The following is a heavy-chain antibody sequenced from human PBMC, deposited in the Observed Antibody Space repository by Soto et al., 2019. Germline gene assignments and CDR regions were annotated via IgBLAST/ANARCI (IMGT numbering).Heavy chain of an antibody. Sequence: QVQLVQSGAEVKKPGASVKVSCKASGYTFTSYGISWVRQAPGQGLEWMGWISAYNGNTNYAQKLQGRVTMTTDTSASADYMGLRSLRSDDAGGYYCARGGYSSSWYGGGNWFDPWGQGTLVTVSS. V-gene: IGHV1-18*01. CDR2: ISAYNGNT. CDR1: GYTFTSYG. D-gene: IGHD6-13*01. J-gene: IGHJ5*02. CDR3: ARGGYSSSWYGGGNWFDP.